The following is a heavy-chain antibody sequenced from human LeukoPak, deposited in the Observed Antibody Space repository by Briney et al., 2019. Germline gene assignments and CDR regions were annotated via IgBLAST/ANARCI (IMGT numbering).Heavy chain of an antibody. J-gene: IGHJ5*02. Sequence: PGGSLRLSCAASGFTFSSYAMSWVRQAPGKGLEWVSSISGGGGSTYYGDSVKGRFTISRDNSKNTLYLQMYSLGAEDTAVYYCARLPVAINGYFDPRGQGTLVTVSS. V-gene: IGHV3-23*01. CDR2: ISGGGGST. D-gene: IGHD2-2*01. CDR3: ARLPVAINGYFDP. CDR1: GFTFSSYA.